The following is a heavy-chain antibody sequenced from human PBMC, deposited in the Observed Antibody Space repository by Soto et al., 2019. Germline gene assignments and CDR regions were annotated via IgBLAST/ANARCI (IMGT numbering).Heavy chain of an antibody. CDR3: ARDKGYGFGWSSSSGMDV. CDR1: GYTFSNFG. CDR2: ISGYNGNT. D-gene: IGHD5-18*01. V-gene: IGHV1-18*01. Sequence: QVQLVQSGAEVMTPGASVKVSCKASGYTFSNFGLSWVRQAPGQGREGMGWISGYNGNTNSAEMFQGRVTMTTDTSTSTAYMEVRSLPSDDTAVYYCARDKGYGFGWSSSSGMDVWGQGTTVIVSS. J-gene: IGHJ6*02.